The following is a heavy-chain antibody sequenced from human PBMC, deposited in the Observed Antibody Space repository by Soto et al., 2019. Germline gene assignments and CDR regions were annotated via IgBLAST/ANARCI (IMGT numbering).Heavy chain of an antibody. V-gene: IGHV4-31*03. Sequence: TLSLTCTLSPVSISRSSYYWSWIRQHRGKGLEWSGYIYYSGSPYYNPSLKSRVTISVDTSKNQSSLKLSSVTAADTAVYYCAREPVIWGQGTLVTV. CDR3: AREPVI. J-gene: IGHJ4*02. CDR1: PVSISRSSYY. CDR2: IYYSGSP. D-gene: IGHD3-10*01.